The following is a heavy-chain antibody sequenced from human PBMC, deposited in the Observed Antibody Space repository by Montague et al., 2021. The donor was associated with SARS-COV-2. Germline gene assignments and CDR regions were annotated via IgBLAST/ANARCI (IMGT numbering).Heavy chain of an antibody. V-gene: IGHV4-61*01. Sequence: SETLSLTCSVSGGSVKSANHYWTRIRQPPGEGLEWIGYIYDSGSANYNPSLKSRSTISVDTSNNQFSLRLSSVTAADTAVYYCARAYCGGDCHVGPWGQGILVTVSS. CDR3: ARAYCGGDCHVGP. J-gene: IGHJ5*02. D-gene: IGHD2-21*02. CDR2: IYDSGSA. CDR1: GGSVKSANHY.